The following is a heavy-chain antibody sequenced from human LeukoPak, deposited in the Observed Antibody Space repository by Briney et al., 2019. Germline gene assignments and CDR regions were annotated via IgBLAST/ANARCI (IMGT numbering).Heavy chain of an antibody. D-gene: IGHD4-23*01. J-gene: IGHJ4*02. V-gene: IGHV4-34*01. CDR2: INHSGST. CDR3: ARGRDYGGNAFYSPHARKLDY. CDR1: GGSFSGYY. Sequence: SETLSLTCAVYGGSFSGYYWSWIRQPPGKGLEWIGEINHSGSTNYNPSLKSRVTISVDTSKNQFSLKLSSVTAADTAVYYCARGRDYGGNAFYSPHARKLDYWGQGTLVTVSS.